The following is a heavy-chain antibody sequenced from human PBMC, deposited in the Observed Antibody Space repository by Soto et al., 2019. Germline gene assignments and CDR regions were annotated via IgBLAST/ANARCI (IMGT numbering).Heavy chain of an antibody. J-gene: IGHJ4*02. D-gene: IGHD5-18*01. V-gene: IGHV3-30*18. CDR2: ISYDGSNK. Sequence: GGSLRLSCAASGFTFSSYGMHWVRQAPGKGLEWVAVISYDGSNKYYADSVKGRFTISRDNSKNTLYLQMNSLRAEDTAVYYCAKDLYGYRYFDYWGQGTLVTVSS. CDR3: AKDLYGYRYFDY. CDR1: GFTFSSYG.